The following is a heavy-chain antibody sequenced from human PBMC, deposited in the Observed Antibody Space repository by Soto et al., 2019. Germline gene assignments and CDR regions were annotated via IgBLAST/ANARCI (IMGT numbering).Heavy chain of an antibody. CDR1: GFMFSSYW. V-gene: IGHV3-7*01. J-gene: IGHJ5*02. Sequence: VQLVESGGGLVQPGGSLRLSCAASGFMFSSYWMSWVRQAPGQGLEWVANIKQDGSEIHYLESVEGRFTIFRDNARRSLFLQMNSLRDEDTAVYFCATYSGSYFPVGHDRWGQGTLVVVSS. CDR3: ATYSGSYFPVGHDR. CDR2: IKQDGSEI. D-gene: IGHD3-10*01.